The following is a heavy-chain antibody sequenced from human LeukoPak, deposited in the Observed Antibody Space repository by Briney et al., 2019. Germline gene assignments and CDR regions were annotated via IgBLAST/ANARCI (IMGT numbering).Heavy chain of an antibody. J-gene: IGHJ4*02. D-gene: IGHD2-2*01. V-gene: IGHV4-4*07. CDR1: GGSIRGYY. Sequence: PSETLSLTCTVSGGSIRGYYWSWIRQPAGKGLEWIGRISTRGSTNYNPSLKSRVTMSVDTSKNQFSLKLTSVTAADTAVYYCATDPWDIVVVPASDYWGQGTLVTVSS. CDR2: ISTRGST. CDR3: ATDPWDIVVVPASDY.